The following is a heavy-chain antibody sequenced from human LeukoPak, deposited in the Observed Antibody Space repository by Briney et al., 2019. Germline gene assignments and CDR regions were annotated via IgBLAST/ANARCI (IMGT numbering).Heavy chain of an antibody. CDR1: GYTFTGYY. Sequence: SVKVSCKASGYTFTGYYLHWVRQAPGQGLEWMGGIIPIIGAANYAQKFQGRVTISADESTSTAYMELNSLRSEDTAVYYCARGNSRWSTPTSSYYYRMDVWGQGTTVTVSS. CDR2: IIPIIGAA. J-gene: IGHJ6*02. D-gene: IGHD4-23*01. V-gene: IGHV1-69*13. CDR3: ARGNSRWSTPTSSYYYRMDV.